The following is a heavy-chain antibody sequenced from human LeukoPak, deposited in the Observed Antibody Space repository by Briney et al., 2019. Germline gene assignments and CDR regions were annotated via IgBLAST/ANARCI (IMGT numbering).Heavy chain of an antibody. Sequence: GGSLRLSRAASGFTFSSYGMHWVRQAPGKGLEWVAVISYDGSNKYYADSVKGRFTISRDNSKNTLYLQMNSLRAEDTAVYYCAKGLIAARLTPFDYWGQGTLVTVSS. J-gene: IGHJ4*02. D-gene: IGHD6-6*01. CDR2: ISYDGSNK. CDR1: GFTFSSYG. V-gene: IGHV3-30*18. CDR3: AKGLIAARLTPFDY.